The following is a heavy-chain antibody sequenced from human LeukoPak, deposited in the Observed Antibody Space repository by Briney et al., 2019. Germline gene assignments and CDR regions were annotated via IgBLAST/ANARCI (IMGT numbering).Heavy chain of an antibody. CDR1: GFTFSSYS. Sequence: GGSLRLSCAASGFTFSSYSMNWVRQAPGKGLEWVSSISSSSYIYYADSVKGRFTISRDNAKNSLYLQMNSLRAEDTAVYYCARMYYYDSSGYPDFDYWGQGTLVTVSS. D-gene: IGHD3-22*01. CDR3: ARMYYYDSSGYPDFDY. CDR2: ISSSSYI. J-gene: IGHJ4*02. V-gene: IGHV3-21*01.